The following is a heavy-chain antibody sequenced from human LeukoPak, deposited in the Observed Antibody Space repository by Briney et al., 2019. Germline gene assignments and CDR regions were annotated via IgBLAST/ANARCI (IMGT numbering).Heavy chain of an antibody. D-gene: IGHD1-26*01. J-gene: IGHJ4*02. CDR3: ARHRGSGSYYDPHDY. Sequence: SETLSLTCTVSGGSISSGGYYWGWIRQPPGTGLQWIGSISFSGSTYYNPSLKSRVTISGDTSKNQFSLNLNAVTAADTAVYYCARHRGSGSYYDPHDYWGQGTLVTVSS. CDR2: ISFSGST. V-gene: IGHV4-39*01. CDR1: GGSISSGGYY.